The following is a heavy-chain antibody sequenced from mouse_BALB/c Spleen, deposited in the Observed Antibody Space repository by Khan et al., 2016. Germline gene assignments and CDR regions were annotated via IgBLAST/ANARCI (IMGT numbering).Heavy chain of an antibody. J-gene: IGHJ3*01. CDR2: IDPENADT. Sequence: VQLQQPGAELVRSGASVNLSCTASGFNIKDYYIHWVKQRPEQGLEWIGWIDPENADTEYAPKFQGKATMTADTSSNTAYLQLNTLTSEDTAVXYCALYGNILAWFAYWGQGTLVTVSA. D-gene: IGHD2-1*01. V-gene: IGHV14-4*02. CDR1: GFNIKDYY. CDR3: ALYGNILAWFAY.